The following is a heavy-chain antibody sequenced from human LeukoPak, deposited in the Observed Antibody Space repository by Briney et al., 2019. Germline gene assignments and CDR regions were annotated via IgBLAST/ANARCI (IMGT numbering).Heavy chain of an antibody. V-gene: IGHV5-51*01. CDR2: IYPGDSDT. Sequence: GASLKISCKGSGYSFTSYWIGWVRQMPGKGLEWMGIIYPGDSDTGYSPSFQGQVTISADKSISTAYLQWSSLKASDTAMYYCARVVGMVTSPFDYWGQGTLVTVSS. D-gene: IGHD5-18*01. CDR3: ARVVGMVTSPFDY. CDR1: GYSFTSYW. J-gene: IGHJ4*02.